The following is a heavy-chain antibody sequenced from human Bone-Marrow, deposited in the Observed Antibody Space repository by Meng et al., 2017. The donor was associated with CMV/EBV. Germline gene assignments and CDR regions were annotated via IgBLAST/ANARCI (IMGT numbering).Heavy chain of an antibody. D-gene: IGHD3-3*01. CDR3: ATPSLRFLEWFTFDI. V-gene: IGHV3-30-3*01. CDR2: ISYDGSNK. CDR1: GFTFSRYA. Sequence: GGSLRLSCAASGFTFSRYAMHWVHQAPGKGLECVAVISYDGSNKYYADSVKGRFTISRDNSKNTLYLQMNSLRAEDTAVYYCATPSLRFLEWFTFDIWGQGTMVTVSS. J-gene: IGHJ3*02.